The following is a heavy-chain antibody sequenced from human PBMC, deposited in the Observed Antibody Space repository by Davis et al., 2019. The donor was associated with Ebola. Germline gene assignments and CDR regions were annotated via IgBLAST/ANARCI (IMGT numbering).Heavy chain of an antibody. Sequence: GESLKISCAASGFTFSSYGMHWVRQAPGKGLEWVAVIWYDGSNKFYAVSVKGRFTISRDNSKNTLSLQMNSLRDEDTAVYYCANSDPTDYDFWSGPDYWGQGTLVTVSS. CDR3: ANSDPTDYDFWSGPDY. D-gene: IGHD3-3*01. CDR2: IWYDGSNK. V-gene: IGHV3-30*02. CDR1: GFTFSSYG. J-gene: IGHJ4*02.